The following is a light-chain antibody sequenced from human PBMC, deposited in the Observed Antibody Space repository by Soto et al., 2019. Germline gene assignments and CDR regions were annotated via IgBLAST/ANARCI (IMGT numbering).Light chain of an antibody. Sequence: DIQLTQAPSFLSASAGDTVTITCRASQDIRIYLAWYQQKAGRAPKLLIYAASTLQSEVPSRFNGSGSGTEFTLTISSLQPEDFATYYCQQLNSFPITFGQGTRLEIK. V-gene: IGKV1-9*01. CDR2: AAS. CDR1: QDIRIY. CDR3: QQLNSFPIT. J-gene: IGKJ5*01.